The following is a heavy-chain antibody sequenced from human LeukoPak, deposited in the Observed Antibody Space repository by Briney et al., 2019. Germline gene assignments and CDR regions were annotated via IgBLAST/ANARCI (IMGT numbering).Heavy chain of an antibody. D-gene: IGHD6-6*01. V-gene: IGHV4-61*02. CDR2: IYTSGST. J-gene: IGHJ5*02. CDR1: GGSISSGSYY. CDR3: AREEQLALLRYRCWFDP. Sequence: PSQTLSLTCTVSGGSISSGSYYWSWIRQPAGKGLEWIGRIYTSGSTNYNPSLKSRVTISVDTSKNQFSLKLSSVTAADTAVYYCAREEQLALLRYRCWFDPWGQGTLVTVSS.